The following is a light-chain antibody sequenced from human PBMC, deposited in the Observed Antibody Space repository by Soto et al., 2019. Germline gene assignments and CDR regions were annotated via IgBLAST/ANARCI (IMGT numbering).Light chain of an antibody. V-gene: IGLV2-11*01. CDR1: SSDVGGYNY. Sequence: QSALTQPRSVSWSPGQSVTISCTGTSSDVGGYNYVSWYQQHPGKAPKLMIYDVSKRPSGVPDRFSGSKSGNTASLTISGLQAEDEADYYCCSYAGSYTHVVFGGGTQLTVL. CDR3: CSYAGSYTHVV. CDR2: DVS. J-gene: IGLJ2*01.